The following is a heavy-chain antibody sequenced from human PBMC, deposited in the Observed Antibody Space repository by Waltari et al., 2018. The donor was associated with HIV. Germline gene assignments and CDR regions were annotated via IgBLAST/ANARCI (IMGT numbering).Heavy chain of an antibody. Sequence: QVQLQESGPGLVKPSETLSLTCAVSGYSISSGYYWGWIRQPPGKGLGWIGSIYHRGRTYYNPSLKSRVTISLEPSKNQFSLKLSSVTAADTAVYYCAREYIVVVVAAIPLPNNWFDPWGQGTLVTVSS. V-gene: IGHV4-38-2*02. CDR3: AREYIVVVVAAIPLPNNWFDP. J-gene: IGHJ5*02. CDR2: IYHRGRT. CDR1: GYSISSGYY. D-gene: IGHD2-15*01.